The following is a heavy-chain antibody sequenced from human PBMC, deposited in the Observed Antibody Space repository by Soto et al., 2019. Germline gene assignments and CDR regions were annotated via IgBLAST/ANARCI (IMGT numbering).Heavy chain of an antibody. Sequence: PSETLSLTCTVSPASIRRSYSSWTRKSPGKGQEPIWYLYNTGSTINNPSFKSRVTISVFTSMNLFSLKMNSVTASVTVVYFCARDLWGYCGVDCYPLYGWGQGTTVT. CDR3: ARDLWGYCGVDCYPLYG. CDR1: PASIRRSY. V-gene: IGHV4-59*01. J-gene: IGHJ6*02. CDR2: LYNTGST. D-gene: IGHD2-21*02.